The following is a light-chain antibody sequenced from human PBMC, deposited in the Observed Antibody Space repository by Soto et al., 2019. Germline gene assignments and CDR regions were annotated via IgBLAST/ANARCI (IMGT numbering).Light chain of an antibody. CDR1: QDVSRW. J-gene: IGKJ4*01. CDR3: QQANSIPLT. CDR2: DAS. V-gene: IGKV1D-12*01. Sequence: DIHMTQSPSSVSASVVDRVTITCRASQDVSRWLAWYQQKPGKAPKPLIYDASRLQSGVPSRFSGSGSGTDFTLTISDLQPEDFATYYCQQANSIPLTFGGGTKVDIK.